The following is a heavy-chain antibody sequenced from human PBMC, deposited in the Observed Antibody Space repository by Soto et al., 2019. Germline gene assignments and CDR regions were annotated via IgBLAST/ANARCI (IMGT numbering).Heavy chain of an antibody. D-gene: IGHD2-2*01. Sequence: PVGSLRLSCASSVFTFSSYEMNCVRHSPGKWLEWVSYISSSGSTIYYADSVKGRFTISRDNAKNSLYLQMNSLRAEDTAVYYCARDPLPAAPYYYYYGMDVWGQGTTVTVSS. V-gene: IGHV3-48*03. CDR1: VFTFSSYE. CDR3: ARDPLPAAPYYYYYGMDV. J-gene: IGHJ6*02. CDR2: ISSSGSTI.